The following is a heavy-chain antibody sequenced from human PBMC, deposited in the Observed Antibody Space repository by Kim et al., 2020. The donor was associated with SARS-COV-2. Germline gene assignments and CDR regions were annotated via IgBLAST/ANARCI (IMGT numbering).Heavy chain of an antibody. V-gene: IGHV3-21*01. D-gene: IGHD6-6*01. CDR3: SRGREDSSSFAGY. J-gene: IGHJ4*02. Sequence: GGSLRLSCAASGFTFSSDSMNWVRQAPGKGLEWVSSISSSSSYISYADAAKGRFTITRNNAKNLLYLQMHSMRAEDTAVYYCSRGREDSSSFAGYWGQGTLVTVSS. CDR1: GFTFSSDS. CDR2: ISSSSSYI.